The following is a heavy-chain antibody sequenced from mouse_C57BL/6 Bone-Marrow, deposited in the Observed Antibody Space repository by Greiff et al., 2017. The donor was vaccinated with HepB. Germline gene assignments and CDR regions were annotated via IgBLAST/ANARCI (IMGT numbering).Heavy chain of an antibody. V-gene: IGHV1-53*01. CDR2: INPSNGGT. J-gene: IGHJ1*03. D-gene: IGHD1-1*01. CDR1: GYTFTSYW. CDR3: ARKMATTVGGYFDV. Sequence: QVQLQQPGTQLVKPGASVKLSCKASGYTFTSYWMHWVKQRPGQGLEWIGNINPSNGGTNYNEKFKSKATLTVDKSSSTAYMQLSSLTSEDSAVYYCARKMATTVGGYFDVWGTGTTVTVSS.